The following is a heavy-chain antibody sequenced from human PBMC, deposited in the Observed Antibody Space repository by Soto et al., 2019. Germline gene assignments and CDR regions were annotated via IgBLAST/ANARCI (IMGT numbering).Heavy chain of an antibody. J-gene: IGHJ3*02. CDR1: GYSFTSYW. CDR3: ARHKGRFFKNDAFDI. V-gene: IGHV5-51*01. CDR2: IYHGDSDT. D-gene: IGHD3-3*01. Sequence: PGESLKISCKGSGYSFTSYWIGWVRQMPGKGLEWMGIIYHGDSDTRYSPSFQGQVTISADKSISTAYLQWSSLKASDTAMYYCARHKGRFFKNDAFDIWGQGTMVTVSS.